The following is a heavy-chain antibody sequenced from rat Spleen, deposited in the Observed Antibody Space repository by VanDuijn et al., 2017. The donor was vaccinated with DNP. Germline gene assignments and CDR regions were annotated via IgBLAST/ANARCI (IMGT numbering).Heavy chain of an antibody. CDR1: GFIFSDYY. Sequence: EVQLVESGGGLVQPGRSLKLSCAASGFIFSDYYMAWVRQAPTRGLETVAYISYDGGFTYSGDSVKGRFTISRDNAKNTLYLQMNSLRSEDMATYYCTTDFERGYWGQGVMVTVSS. V-gene: IGHV5-20*01. D-gene: IGHD1-11*01. CDR2: ISYDGGFT. J-gene: IGHJ2*01. CDR3: TTDFERGY.